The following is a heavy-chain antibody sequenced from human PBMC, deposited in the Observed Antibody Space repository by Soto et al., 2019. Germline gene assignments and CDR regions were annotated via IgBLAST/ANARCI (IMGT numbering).Heavy chain of an antibody. D-gene: IGHD2-15*01. CDR2: INHSGST. Sequence: PSETLSLTCAVYGGSFSGYYWSWIRQPPGKGLEWIGEINHSGSTNYNPSLKSRVTISVDTSKNQFSLKLSSVTAADTAVYYCARGSDIVVVVAATRRFDPWGQGTLVTVSS. J-gene: IGHJ5*02. CDR1: GGSFSGYY. CDR3: ARGSDIVVVVAATRRFDP. V-gene: IGHV4-34*01.